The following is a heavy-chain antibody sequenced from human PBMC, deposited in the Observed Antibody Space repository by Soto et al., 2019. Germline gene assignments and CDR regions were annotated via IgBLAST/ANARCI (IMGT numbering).Heavy chain of an antibody. CDR1: GFTLRSYW. CDR3: ATFFSSGSALDY. Sequence: EVQLVESGGGLVQPGGSLRLSCGASGFTLRSYWMHWVRQAPGKGLVWVSNINSDGSSTNYADAVKGRFTISRDNAKNTLYLQMNSLRADDTAVYYWATFFSSGSALDYWGQGTLVTVSS. V-gene: IGHV3-74*01. CDR2: INSDGSST. D-gene: IGHD3-10*01. J-gene: IGHJ4*02.